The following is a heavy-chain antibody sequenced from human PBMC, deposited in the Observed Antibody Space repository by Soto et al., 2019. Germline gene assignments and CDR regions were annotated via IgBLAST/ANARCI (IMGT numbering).Heavy chain of an antibody. CDR3: AKEWATVTTAPKISGSWFDP. V-gene: IGHV3-23*01. CDR1: GFTFSSYA. CDR2: ISGSGGST. J-gene: IGHJ5*02. D-gene: IGHD4-17*01. Sequence: GSLRLSCAASGFTFSSYAMSWVRQAPGKGLEWVSAISGSGGSTYYADSVKGRFTISRDNSKNTLYLQMNSLRAEDTAVYYCAKEWATVTTAPKISGSWFDPWGQGTLVTVSS.